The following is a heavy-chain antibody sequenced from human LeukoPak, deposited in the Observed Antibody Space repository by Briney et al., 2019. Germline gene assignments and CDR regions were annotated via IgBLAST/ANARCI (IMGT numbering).Heavy chain of an antibody. J-gene: IGHJ6*02. V-gene: IGHV3-9*01. CDR1: GVRFVDHG. CDR3: VRVSPTSDYGMDV. Sequence: GRSLRRSCEASGVRFVDHGVNWVRQAPGKGLQWVSGISWNGGSTGYSDSVKGRFTISRDNPKNSLYLQMNTVRIEDAALYYCVRVSPTSDYGMDVWGQGTTVTVSS. CDR2: ISWNGGST.